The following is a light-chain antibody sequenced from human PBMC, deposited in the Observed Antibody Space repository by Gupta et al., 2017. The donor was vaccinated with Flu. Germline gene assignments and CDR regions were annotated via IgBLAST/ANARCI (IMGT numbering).Light chain of an antibody. V-gene: IGKV2-28*01. CDR3: MQTLQTPWT. Sequence: DIVMTPSPLSLPVTPGEPASISCRSSQNLLHSNGYHSLNWYLQKPRQSPQLLIYLGSNRASGVSDRFSGSGSGTDFTLKISRVEADDVGVYYCMQTLQTPWTFGQGTKAEIK. CDR2: LGS. J-gene: IGKJ1*01. CDR1: QNLLHSNGYHS.